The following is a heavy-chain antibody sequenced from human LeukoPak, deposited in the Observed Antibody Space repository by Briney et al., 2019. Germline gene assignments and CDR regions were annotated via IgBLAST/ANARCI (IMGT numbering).Heavy chain of an antibody. CDR2: FIPMVGVE. CDR1: GYTFTSYG. J-gene: IGHJ6*02. D-gene: IGHD2-15*01. V-gene: IGHV1-69*04. Sequence: GASVKVSCKASGYTFTSYGISWVRQAPGQGLEWMGRFIPMVGVETYAQSFQGRVTITADRSTSTAYMELSSLRSEDTAVYYCARVQAVGVPVAIDAYYSYGMDVWGQGTAVTVSS. CDR3: ARVQAVGVPVAIDAYYSYGMDV.